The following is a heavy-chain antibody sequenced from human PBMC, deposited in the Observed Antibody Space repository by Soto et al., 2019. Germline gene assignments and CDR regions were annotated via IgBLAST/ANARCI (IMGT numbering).Heavy chain of an antibody. Sequence: GGSLRLSCAASGFTFSSYGMHWVRQAPGNGLEWVAVISYDGSNKYYADSVKGRFTISRDNSKNTLYLQMNSLRAEDTAVYYCAKEGVEYSYGYEWFDPWGQGTLVTVSS. CDR2: ISYDGSNK. J-gene: IGHJ5*02. CDR3: AKEGVEYSYGYEWFDP. D-gene: IGHD5-18*01. V-gene: IGHV3-30*18. CDR1: GFTFSSYG.